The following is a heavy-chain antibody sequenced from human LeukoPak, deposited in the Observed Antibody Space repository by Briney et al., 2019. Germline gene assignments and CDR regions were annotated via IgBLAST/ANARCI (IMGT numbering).Heavy chain of an antibody. D-gene: IGHD6-13*01. V-gene: IGHV7-4-1*02. CDR1: GYTFTSYA. CDR2: INTNTGNP. J-gene: IGHJ4*02. Sequence: ASVKVSCNASGYTFTSYAMNWVRQAPGQGLEWMGWINTNTGNPTYAQGFTGRFVFSLDTSVSTAYLQISSLKAEDTAVYYCARVRFCRFLVYSSSSYPFDYWGQGTLVTVSS. CDR3: ARVRFCRFLVYSSSSYPFDY.